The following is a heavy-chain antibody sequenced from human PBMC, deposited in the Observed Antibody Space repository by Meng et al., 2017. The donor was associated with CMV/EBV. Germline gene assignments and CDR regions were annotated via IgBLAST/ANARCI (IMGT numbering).Heavy chain of an antibody. V-gene: IGHV4-30-4*08. CDR2: IYYSGST. CDR1: GGSISSGDYY. Sequence: QVQVQGSGPGLVKLSQALSLTCTVSGGSISSGDYYWSWIRQPPGKGLEWIGYIYYSGSTYYNPSLKSRVTISVDTSKNQFSLKLSSVTAADTAVYYCARTGEYPTFDYWGQGTLVTVSS. J-gene: IGHJ4*02. D-gene: IGHD2/OR15-2a*01. CDR3: ARTGEYPTFDY.